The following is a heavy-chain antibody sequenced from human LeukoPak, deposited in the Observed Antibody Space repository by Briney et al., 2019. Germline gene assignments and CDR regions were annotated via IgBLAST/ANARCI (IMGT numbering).Heavy chain of an antibody. J-gene: IGHJ5*02. V-gene: IGHV4-39*02. Sequence: SETLSLTCSVSGGSIISSTYYWAWFRQPPGKGLEWLGSLYYDETTYYSPSLRSLITISGDTSKNHFSLKLSSVTAADTAVYYCARRSGDWAVNWFDPWGRGTLVTVSS. CDR3: ARRSGDWAVNWFDP. D-gene: IGHD2-21*02. CDR2: LYYDETT. CDR1: GGSIISSTYY.